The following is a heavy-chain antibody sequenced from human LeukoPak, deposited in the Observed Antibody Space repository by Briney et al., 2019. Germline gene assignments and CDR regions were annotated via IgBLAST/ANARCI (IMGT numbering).Heavy chain of an antibody. J-gene: IGHJ4*02. D-gene: IGHD2-2*01. CDR3: ARDRLGYCSSTSCYGEGIDY. Sequence: PGGSLRLSCAASGFTFSSYAMSWVRQAPGKGLEWVSAISGSGGSTYYADSVKGRFTISRDNSKNTLYLQMNSLRAEDTAVYYCARDRLGYCSSTSCYGEGIDYWGQGTLVTVSS. V-gene: IGHV3-23*01. CDR2: ISGSGGST. CDR1: GFTFSSYA.